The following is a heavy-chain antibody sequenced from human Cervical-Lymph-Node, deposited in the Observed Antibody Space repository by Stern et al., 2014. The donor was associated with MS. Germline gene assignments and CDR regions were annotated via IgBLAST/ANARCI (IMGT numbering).Heavy chain of an antibody. CDR2: IYYTGTT. CDR1: GASIDSADYY. V-gene: IGHV4-31*03. D-gene: IGHD6-6*01. Sequence: HVQLQESGPGVVKPSQTLSLTSTVSGASIDSADYYWSWIRHHHGKGLEWIGYIYYTGTTYYNPSLKSRVTISVDTSKNQFSLKLTSVTAADTAVYYCARDRASAFDYWGRGTLVTVSS. CDR3: ARDRASAFDY. J-gene: IGHJ4*02.